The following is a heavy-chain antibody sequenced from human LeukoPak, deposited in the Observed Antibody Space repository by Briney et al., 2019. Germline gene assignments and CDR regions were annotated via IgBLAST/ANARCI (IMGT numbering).Heavy chain of an antibody. CDR3: ARNYGGYSSSWYTGYGMDV. V-gene: IGHV1-69*04. D-gene: IGHD6-13*01. CDR2: IIPILGIA. CDR1: GGTFSSYA. Sequence: ASVKVSCKASGGTFSSYAISWVRQAPGQGLEWMRRIIPILGIANYAQKFQGRVTITADKSTSTAYMELSSLRSEDTAVYYCARNYGGYSSSWYTGYGMDVWGQGTTVTVSS. J-gene: IGHJ6*02.